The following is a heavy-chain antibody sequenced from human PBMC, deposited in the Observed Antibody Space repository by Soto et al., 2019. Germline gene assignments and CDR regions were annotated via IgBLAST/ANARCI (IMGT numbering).Heavy chain of an antibody. CDR2: IWYDGSNK. V-gene: IGHV3-33*01. CDR1: GFTFSNYG. D-gene: IGHD2-21*01. Sequence: QEQLVESGGGVVQPGRSLRLSCVASGFTFSNYGMHWVRQAPGKGLEWAAVIWYDGSNKYYADSVKGRFTISRDNPQNMVYLEMNGLRAEDTAVYYCARDWGGPTRPRTVAPDYWGQGTLVTVSS. J-gene: IGHJ4*02. CDR3: ARDWGGPTRPRTVAPDY.